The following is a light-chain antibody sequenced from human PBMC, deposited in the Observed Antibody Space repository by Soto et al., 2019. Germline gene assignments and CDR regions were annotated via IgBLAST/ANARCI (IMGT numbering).Light chain of an antibody. CDR2: DAS. J-gene: IGKJ5*01. CDR3: QQYNNWPPIT. CDR1: QSISTW. V-gene: IGKV1-5*01. Sequence: DIQMTQSPSTLSASVGDTVTITCRASQSISTWLAWYQQKPGEAPRLLIFDASNLESGVPSRFSGSGSGTEFTLTISSLQSEDFAVYYCQQYNNWPPITFGQGTRLEIK.